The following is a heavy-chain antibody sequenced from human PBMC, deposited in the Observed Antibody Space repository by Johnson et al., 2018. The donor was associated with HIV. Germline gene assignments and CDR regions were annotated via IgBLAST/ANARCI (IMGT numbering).Heavy chain of an antibody. J-gene: IGHJ3*02. CDR1: GFTFSSYA. CDR3: VKERQLVRSFDI. D-gene: IGHD6-6*01. V-gene: IGHV3-30*18. Sequence: QMQLVESGGGLVQPGGSLRLSCAASGFTFSSYAMHWVRRAPGKGLEWLAVVSYDGSNKYYADSVKGRFTVSRDNTKNTLFLEMNSLRPEDTAVYYCVKERQLVRSFDIWGQGTMVTVSS. CDR2: VSYDGSNK.